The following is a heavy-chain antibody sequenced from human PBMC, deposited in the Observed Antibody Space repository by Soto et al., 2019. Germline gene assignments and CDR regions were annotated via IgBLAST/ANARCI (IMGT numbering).Heavy chain of an antibody. Sequence: ASVKVSCKASGYTFTGYYMHWVRQAPGQGLEWMGWINPNSGGTNYAQKFQGWVTMTRDTSISTAYMELSRLRSGDTAVYYCARSPIQLWLYFDYWGQGTRVTVSS. J-gene: IGHJ4*02. CDR3: ARSPIQLWLYFDY. V-gene: IGHV1-2*04. CDR2: INPNSGGT. D-gene: IGHD5-18*01. CDR1: GYTFTGYY.